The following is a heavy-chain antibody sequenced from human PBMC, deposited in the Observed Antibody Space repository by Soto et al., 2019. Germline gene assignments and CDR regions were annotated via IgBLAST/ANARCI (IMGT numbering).Heavy chain of an antibody. V-gene: IGHV4-59*01. D-gene: IGHD5-12*01. Sequence: SETLSLTCTVSGGSISSYYWSWIRQPPGKGLEWIGYIYYSGSTNYNPSLKSRVTISVDTSKNQFSLKLSSVTAADTAVYYCARHRDGYNYWFDTWGQGTLVTVSS. J-gene: IGHJ5*02. CDR1: GGSISSYY. CDR3: ARHRDGYNYWFDT. CDR2: IYYSGST.